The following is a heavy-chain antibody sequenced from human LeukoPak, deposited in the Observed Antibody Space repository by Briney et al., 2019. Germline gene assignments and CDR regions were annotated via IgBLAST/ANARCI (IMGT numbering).Heavy chain of an antibody. D-gene: IGHD1-26*01. CDR2: ISGDGGST. CDR3: AKTFRSGSYLDAFDI. V-gene: IGHV3-43*02. Sequence: GGSLRLSCAASGFTFDDYAMHWVRQAPGKGLEWVSLISGDGGSTYHADSVKGRFTISRDNSKNSLYLQMNSLRTEDTALYYCAKTFRSGSYLDAFDIWGQGTMVTVSS. CDR1: GFTFDDYA. J-gene: IGHJ3*02.